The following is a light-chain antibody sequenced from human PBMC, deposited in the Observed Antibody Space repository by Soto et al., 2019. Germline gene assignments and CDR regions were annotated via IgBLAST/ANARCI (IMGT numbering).Light chain of an antibody. J-gene: IGKJ5*01. CDR2: KAS. V-gene: IGKV1-5*03. CDR1: QNINSW. CDR3: QQYEIYPIT. Sequence: DIQMTQSPSTLSASVGDRVTIACRASQNINSWLAWHQQKPGKAPKLLIYKASSLESGVPSRFSGSGSGTEFTLTISSLQPDDFAAYYCQQYEIYPITFGQGTRLEIK.